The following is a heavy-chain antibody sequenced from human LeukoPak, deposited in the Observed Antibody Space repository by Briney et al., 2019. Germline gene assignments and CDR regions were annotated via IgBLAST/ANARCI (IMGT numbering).Heavy chain of an antibody. Sequence: SETLSLTCAVYGGSFSGYYWSWIRQPPGKGLEWIGEINHSGSTNYNPSLKSRVTISVDTSKNQFSLKLCSVTAADTAVYYCARTIPAAFVYFDYWGQGTLVTVSS. D-gene: IGHD2-2*01. CDR3: ARTIPAAFVYFDY. CDR2: INHSGST. J-gene: IGHJ4*02. V-gene: IGHV4-34*01. CDR1: GGSFSGYY.